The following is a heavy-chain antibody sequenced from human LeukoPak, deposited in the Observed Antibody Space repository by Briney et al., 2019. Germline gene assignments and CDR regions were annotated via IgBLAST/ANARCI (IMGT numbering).Heavy chain of an antibody. V-gene: IGHV3-23*01. CDR2: ISGSGGST. J-gene: IGHJ5*02. CDR1: GFTFSSYA. CDR3: ARADYGDPTLVGLANWFDP. D-gene: IGHD4-17*01. Sequence: PGGSLRLSCAASGFTFSSYAMSWVRQAPGKGLEWVSAISGSGGSTYYADSVKGRFTISRDNSKNTLYLQMNSLRPDDTAVYYCARADYGDPTLVGLANWFDPWGQGTLVTVSS.